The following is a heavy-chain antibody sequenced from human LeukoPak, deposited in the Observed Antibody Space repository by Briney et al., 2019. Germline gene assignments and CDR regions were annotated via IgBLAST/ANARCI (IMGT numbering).Heavy chain of an antibody. CDR2: IYYSGST. J-gene: IGHJ5*02. D-gene: IGHD2-2*01. V-gene: IGHV4-59*01. CDR1: GGSISSYY. CDR3: ARVGDIVVVPAANWFDT. Sequence: PSETLSLTCTVSGGSISSYYWSWLRQPPGKGLEWIGYIYYSGSTNYNPSLMSRVTISVDTSKNQFSLKLSSVTAADTAVSYCARVGDIVVVPAANWFDTWGQGTLVTVSS.